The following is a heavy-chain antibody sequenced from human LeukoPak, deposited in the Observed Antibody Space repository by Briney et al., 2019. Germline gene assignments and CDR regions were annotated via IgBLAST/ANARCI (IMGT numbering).Heavy chain of an antibody. CDR3: ARDIYIVEVPPAMGRKRSYYYHGMDV. V-gene: IGHV3-30*03. J-gene: IGHJ6*02. CDR1: GFTFSSYG. Sequence: GGSLRLSCAASGFTFSSYGMHWVRQAPGKGLEWVALISYDGSNKYYADSVKGRFTSSRDNSKHTVYLQMNTLRAEDTANYYCARDIYIVEVPPAMGRKRSYYYHGMDVWGQGTAVTVSS. CDR2: ISYDGSNK. D-gene: IGHD2-2*01.